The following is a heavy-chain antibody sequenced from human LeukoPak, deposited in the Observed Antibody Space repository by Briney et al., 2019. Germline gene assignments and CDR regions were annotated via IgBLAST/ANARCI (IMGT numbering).Heavy chain of an antibody. CDR3: ASYDFWSGYYTWYFDY. D-gene: IGHD3-3*01. Sequence: SETLSLTCTVSGGSISSSSYYWGWIRQPPGKGLEWIGSIYYSGCTYYNPSLKSRVTISVDTSKNQFSLKLSSVTAADTAVYYCASYDFWSGYYTWYFDYWGQGTLVTVSS. V-gene: IGHV4-39*01. CDR2: IYYSGCT. CDR1: GGSISSSSYY. J-gene: IGHJ4*02.